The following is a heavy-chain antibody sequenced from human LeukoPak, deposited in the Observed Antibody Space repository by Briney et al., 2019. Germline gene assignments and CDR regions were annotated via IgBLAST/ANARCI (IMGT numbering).Heavy chain of an antibody. V-gene: IGHV1-69*13. CDR1: GYTFTSYY. D-gene: IGHD2-2*01. Sequence: GASVMVSCTASGYTFTSYYMHWVRQAPGQGLEWMGGIIPIFGTANYAQKFQGRVTITADESTSTAYMELSSLRSEDTAVYYCARALLRYCSSTSCYWFDPWGQGTLVTVSS. J-gene: IGHJ5*02. CDR2: IIPIFGTA. CDR3: ARALLRYCSSTSCYWFDP.